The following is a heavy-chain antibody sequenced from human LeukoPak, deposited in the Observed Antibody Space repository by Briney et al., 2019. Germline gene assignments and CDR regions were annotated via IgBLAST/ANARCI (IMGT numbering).Heavy chain of an antibody. CDR2: IYYSGST. CDR3: ARQIDCSSTSCYVLEPYFDY. CDR1: GGSISSYY. D-gene: IGHD2-2*01. J-gene: IGHJ4*02. V-gene: IGHV4-59*01. Sequence: SETLSLTCTVSGGSISSYYWSWIRQPPGKGVEWIGYIYYSGSTNYNPSLKSRVTISVDTSKNQFSLKLSSVTAADTAVYYCARQIDCSSTSCYVLEPYFDYWGQGTLVTVSS.